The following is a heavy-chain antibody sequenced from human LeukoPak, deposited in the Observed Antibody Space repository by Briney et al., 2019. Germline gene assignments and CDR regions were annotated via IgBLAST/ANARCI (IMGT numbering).Heavy chain of an antibody. CDR2: ISSSSSTI. V-gene: IGHV3-48*02. CDR1: GLTVSSYS. J-gene: IGHJ4*02. Sequence: GGSLRLSCAASGLTVSSYSMNWVRQAPGKGLEWVSYISSSSSTIYYADSVKGRFTISRDNAKNSLYLQMNSLRDEDTAVYYCARARASGRSGFDYWGQGTLVTVSS. CDR3: ARARASGRSGFDY. D-gene: IGHD2-15*01.